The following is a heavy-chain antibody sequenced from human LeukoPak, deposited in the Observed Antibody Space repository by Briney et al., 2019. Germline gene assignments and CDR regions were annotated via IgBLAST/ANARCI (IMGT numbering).Heavy chain of an antibody. V-gene: IGHV3-21*01. CDR1: GFTLSSHS. CDR3: ARDSRVAVAGRGDY. CDR2: ISSSSSYI. Sequence: GGSLRLSCAASGFTLSSHSISWVRQAPGKGLEWVSVISSSSSYIYYADSVKGRFTVSRDNAKNLLYLQMNSLRAEDTAVYYCARDSRVAVAGRGDYWGQGTLVTVSS. J-gene: IGHJ4*02. D-gene: IGHD6-19*01.